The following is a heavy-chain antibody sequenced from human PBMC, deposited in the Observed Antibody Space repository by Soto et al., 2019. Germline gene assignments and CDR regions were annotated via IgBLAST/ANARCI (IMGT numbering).Heavy chain of an antibody. J-gene: IGHJ5*02. CDR2: IYHSGST. CDR1: GGSISSGGYS. D-gene: IGHD3-10*01. Sequence: PSETLSLTCAVSGGSISSGGYSWSWIRQPPGKGLEWIGYIYHSGSTYYNLSLKSRVTISVDRSKNQFSLKLSSVTAADTAVYYCARTYYYGSGSSVISWFDPWGQGTLVTVSS. V-gene: IGHV4-30-2*01. CDR3: ARTYYYGSGSSVISWFDP.